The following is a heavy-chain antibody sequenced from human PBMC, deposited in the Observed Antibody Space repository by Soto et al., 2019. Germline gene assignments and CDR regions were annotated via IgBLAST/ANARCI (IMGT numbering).Heavy chain of an antibody. CDR3: ARAGGTTVTGLWHFDS. CDR2: IWYDGTQK. J-gene: IGHJ4*02. CDR1: GFTFNTYS. Sequence: GSLRLSCEASGFTFNTYSMHWVRQPPGKGLEWLAAIWYDGTQKYYADSIKGRFIISRDNSKKTLYLEMNSLRAEDTAVYYCARAGGTTVTGLWHFDSWGQGTLVTVSS. V-gene: IGHV3-33*01. D-gene: IGHD4-17*01.